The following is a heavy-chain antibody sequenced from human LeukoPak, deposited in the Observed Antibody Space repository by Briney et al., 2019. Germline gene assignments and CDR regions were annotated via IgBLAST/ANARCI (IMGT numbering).Heavy chain of an antibody. D-gene: IGHD4-17*01. CDR1: GFTFSSYA. Sequence: GGSLRLSCAASGFTFSSYAMHWVRQAPGKGLEWVAVISYDGSNKYYADSVKGRFTISRDNSKNTLFLQMNSLRAEDTAVYYCARADYGDYEVDYWGQGTLVTVSS. J-gene: IGHJ4*02. CDR2: ISYDGSNK. V-gene: IGHV3-30*04. CDR3: ARADYGDYEVDY.